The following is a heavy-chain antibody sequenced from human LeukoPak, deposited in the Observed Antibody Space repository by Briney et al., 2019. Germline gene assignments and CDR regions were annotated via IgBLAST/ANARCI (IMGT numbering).Heavy chain of an antibody. CDR2: INHSGST. D-gene: IGHD1-26*01. CDR1: GGSFSGYY. J-gene: IGHJ4*02. Sequence: SETLSLTCAVYGGSFSGYYWSWIRQPPGKGLEWIGEINHSGSTNYNPSLKSRVTISVDTSKNQFSLKLSSVTAADTAVYYCARHRVKGRRLVGATGFDYWGQGTLVTVSS. V-gene: IGHV4-34*01. CDR3: ARHRVKGRRLVGATGFDY.